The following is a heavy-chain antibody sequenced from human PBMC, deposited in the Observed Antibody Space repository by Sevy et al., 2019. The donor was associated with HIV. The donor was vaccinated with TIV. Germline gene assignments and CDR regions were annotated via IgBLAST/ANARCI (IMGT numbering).Heavy chain of an antibody. CDR3: AREGCTKPHDY. CDR1: GFDFSIYS. CDR2: LSFGCGKI. D-gene: IGHD2-8*01. Sequence: GGSLRLSCAASGFDFSIYSMSWVRQAPGKGLECVSTLSFGCGKINYADSVKGRFTISRDNSKSSVYLQMNNMRVEDTAVYYCAREGCTKPHDYWGQGTPVTVSS. J-gene: IGHJ4*02. V-gene: IGHV3-23*01.